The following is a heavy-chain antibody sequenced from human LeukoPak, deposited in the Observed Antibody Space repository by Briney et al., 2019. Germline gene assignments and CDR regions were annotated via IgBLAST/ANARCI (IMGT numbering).Heavy chain of an antibody. V-gene: IGHV3-23*01. CDR3: AKYSGSSWYYFDY. CDR1: GFTFSTYA. CDR2: ISDSGSST. Sequence: GGSLRLSCAASGFTFSTYAMNWVRQVPGKGLEWVSSISDSGSSTFYADSVKGRFTISRDNSKNTLYLQMNSLRPEDTAIYYCAKYSGSSWYYFDYWGQGTLLTVSS. D-gene: IGHD6-13*01. J-gene: IGHJ4*02.